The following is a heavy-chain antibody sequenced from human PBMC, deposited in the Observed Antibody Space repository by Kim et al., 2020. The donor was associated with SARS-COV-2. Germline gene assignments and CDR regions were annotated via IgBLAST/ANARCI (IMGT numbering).Heavy chain of an antibody. CDR3: ARANGDGYSHYYYYGMDV. J-gene: IGHJ6*02. CDR1: GYTFTGYY. V-gene: IGHV1-2*06. D-gene: IGHD5-18*01. CDR2: INPNSGGT. Sequence: ASVKVSCKASGYTFTGYYMHWVRQAPGQGLEWMGRINPNSGGTNYAQKFQGRVTMTRDTSISTAYMELSRLRSDDTAVYYCARANGDGYSHYYYYGMDVWGQGTTVTVSS.